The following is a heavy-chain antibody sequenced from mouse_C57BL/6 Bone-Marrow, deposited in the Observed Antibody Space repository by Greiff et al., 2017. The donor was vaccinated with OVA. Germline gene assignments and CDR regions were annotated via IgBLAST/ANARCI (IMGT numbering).Heavy chain of an antibody. J-gene: IGHJ2*01. D-gene: IGHD1-1*01. CDR1: GYTFTSYG. CDR2: IYPRSGNT. Sequence: QVQLKESGAELARPGASVKLSCKASGYTFTSYGISWVKQRTGQGLEWIGEIYPRSGNTYYNEKFKGKATLTADKSSSTAYMELRSLTSEDSAVYFCARGGFTYGSSYDYWGQGTTLTVSS. CDR3: ARGGFTYGSSYDY. V-gene: IGHV1-81*01.